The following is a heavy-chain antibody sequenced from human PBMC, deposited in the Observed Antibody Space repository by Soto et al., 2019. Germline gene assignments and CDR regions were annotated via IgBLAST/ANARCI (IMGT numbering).Heavy chain of an antibody. CDR1: GGSFTSNNW. CDR3: ASRDPGTSVDY. V-gene: IGHV4-4*02. CDR2: IYRTGST. D-gene: IGHD1-7*01. J-gene: IGHJ4*02. Sequence: QVQLQESGPGLVKPSGTLSLTCAVSGGSFTSNNWWTWVRQPPGQGLEWIGEIYRTGSTNYNPSLKSRVTISLDKSENQLYLKVTSLTAADTAVYYCASRDPGTSVDYWGQGTLVTVSS.